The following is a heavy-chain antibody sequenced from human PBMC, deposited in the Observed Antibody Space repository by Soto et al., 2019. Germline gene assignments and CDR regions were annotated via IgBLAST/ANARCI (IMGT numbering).Heavy chain of an antibody. D-gene: IGHD5-12*01. Sequence: GGSLRLSCAASGFTFSSYSMNWVRQAPGKGLEWVSFISSSSSTIYYADSVKGRFTISRDNAKNSLYLQMNSLRAEDTAVYYCARADSGYAHGYYYYGMDVWGQGTTVTVSS. CDR3: ARADSGYAHGYYYYGMDV. J-gene: IGHJ6*02. CDR2: ISSSSSTI. CDR1: GFTFSSYS. V-gene: IGHV3-48*01.